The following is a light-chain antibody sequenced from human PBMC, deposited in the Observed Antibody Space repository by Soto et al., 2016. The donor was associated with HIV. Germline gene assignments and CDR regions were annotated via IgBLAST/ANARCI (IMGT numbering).Light chain of an antibody. Sequence: DTQMTQSPPSLSASVGDRVTITCRASQSISNYLNWYQQKPGKAPKVLISATSDLQSGVPSRFSGSRSGREFTLTISSLQPEDFATYYYQQANSFPWTFGQGTKVEIK. CDR3: QQANSFPWT. J-gene: IGKJ1*01. CDR1: QSISNY. CDR2: ATS. V-gene: IGKV1-39*01.